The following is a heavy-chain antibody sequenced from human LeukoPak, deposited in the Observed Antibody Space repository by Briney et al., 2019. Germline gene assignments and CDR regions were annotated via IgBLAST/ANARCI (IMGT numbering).Heavy chain of an antibody. Sequence: SETLSLTCTVSGGSISSSSYYWGWIRQPPGKGLEWIGSIYYSGSTYYNPSLKSRVTIPVDTSKNQFSLKLSSVTAADTAVYYCAREVGATSYFDYWGQGTLVTVSS. CDR3: AREVGATSYFDY. CDR1: GGSISSSSYY. CDR2: IYYSGST. V-gene: IGHV4-39*07. J-gene: IGHJ4*02. D-gene: IGHD1-26*01.